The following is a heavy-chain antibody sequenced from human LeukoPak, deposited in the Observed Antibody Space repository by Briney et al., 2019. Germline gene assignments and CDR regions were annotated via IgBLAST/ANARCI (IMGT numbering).Heavy chain of an antibody. J-gene: IGHJ4*02. D-gene: IGHD1-26*01. Sequence: SETLSLTCTVSGGSISSYYWSWIRQPPGKGLEWIGYIYYNGSTNYNPSLKSRVTISVDTSKNQFSLKLSSVTAADTAVYYCARSPLGGGSYYFDYWGQGTLVTVSS. CDR1: GGSISSYY. CDR2: IYYNGST. V-gene: IGHV4-59*08. CDR3: ARSPLGGGSYYFDY.